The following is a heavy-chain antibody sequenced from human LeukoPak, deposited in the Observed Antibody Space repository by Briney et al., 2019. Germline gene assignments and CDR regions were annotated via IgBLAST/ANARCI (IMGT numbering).Heavy chain of an antibody. CDR1: GGSISGYY. CDR3: AREGAYCGGDCYVDY. V-gene: IGHV4-31*03. CDR2: IYYSGAT. J-gene: IGHJ4*02. Sequence: SETLSLTCTVSGGSISGYYWSWIRQHPGKGLEWIGYIYYSGATYYNPSLKSRVTISVDTSKNQLSLKLSSVTAADTAVYYCAREGAYCGGDCYVDYWGQGALVTVSS. D-gene: IGHD2-21*02.